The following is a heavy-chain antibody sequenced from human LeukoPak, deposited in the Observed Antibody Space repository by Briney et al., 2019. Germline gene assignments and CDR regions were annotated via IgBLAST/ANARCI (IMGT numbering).Heavy chain of an antibody. V-gene: IGHV1-69*06. D-gene: IGHD3-22*01. CDR1: GYTFTTYY. Sequence: GASVKVSCKASGYTFTTYYMHWVRQAPGQGLEWMGGIIPIFGTANYAQKFQGRVTITADKSTSTAYMELSSLRSEDTAVYYCARVPEYYYDSSGYLNWFDPWGQGTLVTVSS. CDR3: ARVPEYYYDSSGYLNWFDP. J-gene: IGHJ5*02. CDR2: IIPIFGTA.